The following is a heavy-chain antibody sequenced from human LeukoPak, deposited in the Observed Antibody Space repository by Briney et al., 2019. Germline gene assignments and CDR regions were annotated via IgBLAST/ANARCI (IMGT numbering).Heavy chain of an antibody. D-gene: IGHD2-2*01. CDR1: GYTFSSYD. J-gene: IGHJ6*03. CDR2: MNPNSGNT. Sequence: ASVKVSCKASGYTFSSYDINWVRQATGQGLEWMGWMNPNSGNTGYAQKFQGRVTITRNTSISTAYMELSSLRSEDTAVYYCARGYGYQLLDYYMDVWGKGTTVTVSS. V-gene: IGHV1-8*03. CDR3: ARGYGYQLLDYYMDV.